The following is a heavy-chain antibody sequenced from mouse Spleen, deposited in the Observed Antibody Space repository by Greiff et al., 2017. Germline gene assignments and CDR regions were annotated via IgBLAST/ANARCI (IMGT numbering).Heavy chain of an antibody. CDR1: GYTFTDYE. CDR3: TGTGKE. CDR2: IDPETGGT. D-gene: IGHD4-1*01. J-gene: IGHJ2*01. V-gene: IGHV1-15*01. Sequence: QVQLKESGAELVRPGASVTLSCKASGYTFTDYEMHWVKQTPVHGLEWIGAIDPETGGTAYNQKFKGKAILTADKSSSTAYMELRSLTSEDSAVYYCTGTGKEWGQGTTLTVSS.